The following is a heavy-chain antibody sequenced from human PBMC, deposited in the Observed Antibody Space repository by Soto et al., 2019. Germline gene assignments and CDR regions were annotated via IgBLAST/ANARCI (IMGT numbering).Heavy chain of an antibody. V-gene: IGHV4-31*03. J-gene: IGHJ5*02. CDR1: GGSISSGGYY. CDR2: IYYSGST. Sequence: SETLSLTCTVSGGSISSGGYYWSWIRQHPGKGLEWIGYIYYSGSTYYNPSLKSRVTISVDTSKNQFSLKLSSVTAADTAVYYCARGHDPNWFDPWGQGTLVTVSS. CDR3: ARGHDPNWFDP.